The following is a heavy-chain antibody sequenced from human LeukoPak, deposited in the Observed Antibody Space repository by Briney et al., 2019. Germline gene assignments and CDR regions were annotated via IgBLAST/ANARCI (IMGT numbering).Heavy chain of an antibody. J-gene: IGHJ4*02. CDR3: ARDXDRGQXXXXXYY. V-gene: IGHV1-2*02. D-gene: IGHD6-19*01. Sequence: KXSGYTFTGYYMHWVRQAPGQGLEWMGWINPNSGGTNYAQKFQGRVTMTSDMSFSTDYMELRRLRSDETAVYYCARDXDRGQXXXXXYYWGQXTXVTVSS. CDR1: GYTFTGYY. CDR2: INPNSGGT.